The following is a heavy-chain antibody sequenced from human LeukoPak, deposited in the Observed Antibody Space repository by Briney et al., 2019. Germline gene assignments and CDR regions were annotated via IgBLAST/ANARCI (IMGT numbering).Heavy chain of an antibody. D-gene: IGHD6-19*01. Sequence: ASVKVSCKASGYTFTGYYIHWVRQAPGQGLEWMGRINPNSGGTNYAQKFQGRVTMTRDTSISTAYMELSRLRSDDTAVYYCARGGQWLVLSIVLVQNENFDYWGQGTLVTVSS. J-gene: IGHJ4*02. V-gene: IGHV1-2*06. CDR2: INPNSGGT. CDR1: GYTFTGYY. CDR3: ARGGQWLVLSIVLVQNENFDY.